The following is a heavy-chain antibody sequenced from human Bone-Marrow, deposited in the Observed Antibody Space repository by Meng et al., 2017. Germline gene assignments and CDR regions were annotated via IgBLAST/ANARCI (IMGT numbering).Heavy chain of an antibody. CDR3: ARDSNTGKNAFDI. J-gene: IGHJ3*02. Sequence: SETLSLTCTVSGGSISSSSYYWGWIRQPPGKGLEWIGSIYYSGSTYYNPSLKSRVTISVDTSKNQFSLKLSSVTAADTAVYYCARDSNTGKNAFDIWGQGTMVTVSS. CDR2: IYYSGST. CDR1: GGSISSSSYY. D-gene: IGHD3-10*01. V-gene: IGHV4-39*07.